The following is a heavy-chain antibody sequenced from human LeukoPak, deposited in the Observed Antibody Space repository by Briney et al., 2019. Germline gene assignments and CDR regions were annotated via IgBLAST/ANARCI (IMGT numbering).Heavy chain of an antibody. Sequence: SETLSLTCTVSGASITDYYWNWIRQPAGKGLEWLGRVSASGTTNYKPSLESRVTLSVDTSKSQISLSLTSITAADTAIYYCAKEDTVVFAFDVWGQGTRVTVSS. D-gene: IGHD4-17*01. CDR2: VSASGTT. J-gene: IGHJ3*01. CDR3: AKEDTVVFAFDV. V-gene: IGHV4-4*07. CDR1: GASITDYY.